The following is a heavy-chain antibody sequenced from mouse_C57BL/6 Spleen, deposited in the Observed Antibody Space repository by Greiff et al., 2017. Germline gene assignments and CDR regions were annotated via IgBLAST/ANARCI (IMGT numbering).Heavy chain of an antibody. CDR3: ARELTGVDY. J-gene: IGHJ2*01. CDR2: IYPGDGDT. CDR1: GYAFSSSW. D-gene: IGHD4-1*01. Sequence: LQESGPELVKPGASVKISCKASGYAFSSSWMNWVKQRPGKGLEWIGRIYPGDGDTNYNGKFKGKATLTADKSSSTAYMQLSSLTSEDSAVYFCARELTGVDYWGQGTTLTVSS. V-gene: IGHV1-82*01.